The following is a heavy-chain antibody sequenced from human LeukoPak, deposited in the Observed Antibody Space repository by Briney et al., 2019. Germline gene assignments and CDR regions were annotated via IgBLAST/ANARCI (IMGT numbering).Heavy chain of an antibody. D-gene: IGHD2-2*01. CDR3: ARVSTSSLRYYYYMDV. CDR1: GGSISSGGYY. Sequence: PSQTLSLTCTVSGGSISSGGYYWSWIRQDPGKGLEWIGYIYYSGSTYYNPSLKSRVTISVDTSKNQFSLKLSSVTAADTAVYYCARVSTSSLRYYYYMDVWGKGTTVTVSS. V-gene: IGHV4-31*03. J-gene: IGHJ6*03. CDR2: IYYSGST.